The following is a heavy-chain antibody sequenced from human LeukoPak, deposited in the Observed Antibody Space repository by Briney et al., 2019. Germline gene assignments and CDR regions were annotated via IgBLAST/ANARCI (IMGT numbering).Heavy chain of an antibody. CDR3: AKDTGGYCTNGVCHNFDY. J-gene: IGHJ4*02. Sequence: GGSLRLSCAASGFTFSSYAMSWVRQAPGKGLEWVSAISGSGGSTYYADSVKGRFTISRDNSKNTLYLQMNSLRAEDTALYYCAKDTGGYCTNGVCHNFDYWGQGTLVTVSS. CDR2: ISGSGGST. D-gene: IGHD2-8*01. V-gene: IGHV3-23*01. CDR1: GFTFSSYA.